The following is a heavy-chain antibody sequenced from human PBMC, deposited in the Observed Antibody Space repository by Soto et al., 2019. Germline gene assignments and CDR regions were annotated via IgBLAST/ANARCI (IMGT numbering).Heavy chain of an antibody. CDR1: GFTFSNYA. J-gene: IGHJ4*02. CDR2: ISGSGTTT. CDR3: AREEEYSGNHCLFDY. Sequence: EVHLLQSGGDLVQPGGSLRLSCAASGFTFSNYAMSWVRQAPGEGLEWVASISGSGTTTYYADSVKGRFTISRDNSKNTLHLQMNSLRVEDTAVYYCAREEEYSGNHCLFDYWGQGSLVTVSS. V-gene: IGHV3-23*01. D-gene: IGHD1-26*01.